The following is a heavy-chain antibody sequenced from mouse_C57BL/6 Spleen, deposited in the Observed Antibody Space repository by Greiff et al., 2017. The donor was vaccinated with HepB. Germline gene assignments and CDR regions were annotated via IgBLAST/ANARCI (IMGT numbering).Heavy chain of an antibody. CDR2: IDPSDSYT. J-gene: IGHJ4*01. D-gene: IGHD1-1*01. V-gene: IGHV1-50*01. CDR1: GYTFTSYW. CDR3: ARSLYYYGSSYEGGDY. Sequence: QVQLQQSGAELVKPGASVKLSCKASGYTFTSYWMQWVKQRPGQGLEWIGEIDPSDSYTNYNQKFKGKATLTVDTSSSTAYMQLSSLTSEDSAVYYCARSLYYYGSSYEGGDYWGQGTSVTVSS.